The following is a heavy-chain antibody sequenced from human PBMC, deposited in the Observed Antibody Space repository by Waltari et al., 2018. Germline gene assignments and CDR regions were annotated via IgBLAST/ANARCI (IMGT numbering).Heavy chain of an antibody. D-gene: IGHD4-4*01. CDR1: GFTFSSYG. J-gene: IGHJ6*02. V-gene: IGHV3-33*01. Sequence: QVQLVESGGGVVQPGRSLRLSCAASGFTFSSYGMHWVREAPVRGREWVAVIWYDGSNKYYADSVKGRFTISRDNSKNTLYLQMNSLRAEDTAVYYCARSMTTVTTDYYYYGMDVWGQGTTVTVSS. CDR2: IWYDGSNK. CDR3: ARSMTTVTTDYYYYGMDV.